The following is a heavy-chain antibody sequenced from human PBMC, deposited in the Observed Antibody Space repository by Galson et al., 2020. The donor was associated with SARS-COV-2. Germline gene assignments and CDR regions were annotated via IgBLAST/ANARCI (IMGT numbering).Heavy chain of an antibody. CDR1: GYTFTGYY. CDR2: INPNSGGT. Sequence: ASVKVSCKASGYTFTGYYMHWVRQAPGQGLEWMGWINPNSGGTNYAQKFQGRLTMTRHTSISTAYMELSRLRSDDTAVYYCARGYGDYEDYDYYYDGMDVWGQGTTVTVSS. V-gene: IGHV1-2*02. D-gene: IGHD4-17*01. J-gene: IGHJ6*02. CDR3: ARGYGDYEDYDYYYDGMDV.